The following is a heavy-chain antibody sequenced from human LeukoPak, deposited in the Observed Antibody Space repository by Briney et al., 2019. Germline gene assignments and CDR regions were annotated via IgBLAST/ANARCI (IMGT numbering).Heavy chain of an antibody. CDR3: ARVVYSGSYYEV. CDR2: INPSGGST. D-gene: IGHD1-26*01. CDR1: GYTSTSYY. V-gene: IGHV1-46*01. Sequence: ASVKVSCKASGYTSTSYYMHWVRQAPGQGLEWMGMINPSGGSTSYAQKFQGRVTMTRDTSTSTVYMELSSLRSEDTAVYYCARVVYSGSYYEVWGQGTLVTVSS. J-gene: IGHJ1*01.